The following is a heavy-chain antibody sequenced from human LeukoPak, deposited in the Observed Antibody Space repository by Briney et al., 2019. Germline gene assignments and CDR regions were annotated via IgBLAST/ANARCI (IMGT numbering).Heavy chain of an antibody. CDR2: ISSSSSTI. J-gene: IGHJ6*03. CDR3: ARDSTIFGVVIVADMDV. V-gene: IGHV3-48*01. CDR1: GFTFSSYS. Sequence: GGSLRLSCAASGFTFSSYSMNWVRQAPGKGLGWVSYISSSSSTIYYADSVKGRFTISRDNAKNSLYLQMNSLRAEDTAVYYCARDSTIFGVVIVADMDVWGKGTTVTVSS. D-gene: IGHD3-3*01.